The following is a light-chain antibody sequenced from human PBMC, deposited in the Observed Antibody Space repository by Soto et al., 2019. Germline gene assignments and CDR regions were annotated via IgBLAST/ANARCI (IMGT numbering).Light chain of an antibody. Sequence: EIVLTQSPDTLSLSPGERVTLSCRASQRMTNNFLAWFQQKPGLAPRLLIHGASTIASGVPDRFTGGGSGTDFVLTISRVEPEDFAVYYCQQYGRSPFTFRQGTKIQSK. CDR2: GAS. CDR3: QQYGRSPFT. V-gene: IGKV3-20*01. CDR1: QRMTNNF. J-gene: IGKJ2*01.